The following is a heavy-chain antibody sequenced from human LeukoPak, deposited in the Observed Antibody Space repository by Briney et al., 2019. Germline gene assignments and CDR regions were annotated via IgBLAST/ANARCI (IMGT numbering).Heavy chain of an antibody. V-gene: IGHV4-34*01. Sequence: PSETLSLTCAVYGGSFSGYYWSWIRQPPGKGLEWIGEINHSGSTNYNPSLKSRVTISVDTSKNQFSLKLSSVTAADTAVYYCARTVKSSQRITMVRGRKDCAFDIWGQGTMVTVSS. D-gene: IGHD3-10*01. CDR3: ARTVKSSQRITMVRGRKDCAFDI. J-gene: IGHJ3*02. CDR1: GGSFSGYY. CDR2: INHSGST.